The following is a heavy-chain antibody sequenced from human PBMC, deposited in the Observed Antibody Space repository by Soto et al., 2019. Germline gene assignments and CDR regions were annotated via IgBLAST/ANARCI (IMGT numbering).Heavy chain of an antibody. CDR1: GFTFSNYW. V-gene: IGHV3-74*01. D-gene: IGHD6-19*01. CDR2: IKSDGSST. J-gene: IGHJ4*02. Sequence: EVQLVESGGGLVQPGGSLRLSCAASGFTFSNYWMHWVRQATGEGLVLVSRIKSDGSSTSDADFVRGRFTISRDNAKDTVYLRMTSRRAEGTAVYYCASHVSQWRENNVDYWGQGTLVTVSS. CDR3: ASHVSQWRENNVDY.